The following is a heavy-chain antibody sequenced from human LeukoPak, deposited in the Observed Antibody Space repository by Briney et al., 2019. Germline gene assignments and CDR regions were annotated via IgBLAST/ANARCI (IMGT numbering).Heavy chain of an antibody. Sequence: PGGSLRLSCAASGFTFSSYAMSWVRQAPGKGLEWVSAISGSVGSTYYADSVKGRFTISRDNSKNTLYLQMNSLRAEDTAVYYCATLRASAGTFWYFDYWGQGTLVTVSS. V-gene: IGHV3-23*01. D-gene: IGHD6-13*01. CDR2: ISGSVGST. CDR1: GFTFSSYA. J-gene: IGHJ4*02. CDR3: ATLRASAGTFWYFDY.